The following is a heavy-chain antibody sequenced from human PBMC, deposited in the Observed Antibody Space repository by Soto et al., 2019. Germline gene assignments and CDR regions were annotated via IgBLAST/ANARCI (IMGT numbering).Heavy chain of an antibody. D-gene: IGHD2-2*01. J-gene: IGHJ5*02. CDR3: ARVGPDCNSVSCIRGRWFDP. Sequence: GASVKVSCKASGGTFSSYAISWVRQAPGQGLEWMGGIIPIFGTANYAQKFQGRVTITADESTSTAYMELSSVTAADTAVHYCARVGPDCNSVSCIRGRWFDPWGQGTLVTVSS. V-gene: IGHV1-69*13. CDR2: IIPIFGTA. CDR1: GGTFSSYA.